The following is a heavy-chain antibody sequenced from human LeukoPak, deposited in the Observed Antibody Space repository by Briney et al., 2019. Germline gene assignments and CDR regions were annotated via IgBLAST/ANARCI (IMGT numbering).Heavy chain of an antibody. D-gene: IGHD3-22*01. Sequence: KPSETLSLTCTVSGASIISDTYYWGWIRQPPGKGLEWIGSIYYSGSTYYSPSLKSRVTMSVDTSTNQFSLKLSSVTAADTALYYCARNFYASSGYYLDDFYFDFWGQGTLVTVSS. V-gene: IGHV4-39*07. CDR2: IYYSGST. CDR3: ARNFYASSGYYLDDFYFDF. CDR1: GASIISDTYY. J-gene: IGHJ4*02.